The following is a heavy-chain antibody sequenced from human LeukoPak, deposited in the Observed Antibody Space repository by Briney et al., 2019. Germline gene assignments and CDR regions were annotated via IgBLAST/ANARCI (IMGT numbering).Heavy chain of an antibody. V-gene: IGHV1-3*01. J-gene: IGHJ4*02. CDR3: ARDQSRDIRVDFDY. CDR2: IDGGNGDT. D-gene: IGHD2-15*01. CDR1: GYTFGKYA. Sequence: ASVKVSCKTSGYTFGKYAIHWVRQAPGQRFEWMGWIDGGNGDTRFSQKFQDRVSFTRDSFATTVYMEVTSLRSEDTAVYYCARDQSRDIRVDFDYWGQGTLVTVSS.